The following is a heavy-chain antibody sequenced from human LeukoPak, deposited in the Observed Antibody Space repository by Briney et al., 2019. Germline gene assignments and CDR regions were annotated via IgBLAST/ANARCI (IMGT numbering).Heavy chain of an antibody. V-gene: IGHV1-18*01. CDR2: ISAYNGNT. CDR1: GYTFTSYG. D-gene: IGHD3-22*01. Sequence: ASVKVSCKASGYTFTSYGIGWVRQAPGQGLEWMGWISAYNGNTNYAQKLQGRVTMTTDTSTSTAYMELRSLRSDDTAVYYCARDPAYYDSSGYYPTDAFDIWGQGTMVTVSS. J-gene: IGHJ3*02. CDR3: ARDPAYYDSSGYYPTDAFDI.